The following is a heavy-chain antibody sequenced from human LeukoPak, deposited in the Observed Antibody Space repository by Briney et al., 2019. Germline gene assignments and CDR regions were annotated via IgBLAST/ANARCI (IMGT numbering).Heavy chain of an antibody. CDR2: IIPIFGTA. V-gene: IGHV1-69*13. CDR1: GGTFSSYA. CDR3: ARARAVASTPTFDY. Sequence: GASVKVSCKASGGTFSSYAISWVRQAPGQGLEWMGGIIPIFGTANYAQKFQGRVTITADESTSTAYMELSSLRSEDTAVYYCARARAVASTPTFDYWGQGTLVTVSS. J-gene: IGHJ4*02. D-gene: IGHD6-19*01.